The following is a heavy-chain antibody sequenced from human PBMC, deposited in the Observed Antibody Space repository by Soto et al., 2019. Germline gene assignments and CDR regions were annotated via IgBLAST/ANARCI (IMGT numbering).Heavy chain of an antibody. D-gene: IGHD3-10*01. V-gene: IGHV1-69*04. Sequence: GASVKVSCKASGGTFSSYTISWVRQAPGQGLEWMGRIIPILGIANYAQKFQGRVTITADKSTSTAYMELSSLRSEDTAVYYCAREANSFLWFGELPDYYYYMDVWGKGTTVTVSS. CDR1: GGTFSSYT. CDR2: IIPILGIA. J-gene: IGHJ6*03. CDR3: AREANSFLWFGELPDYYYYMDV.